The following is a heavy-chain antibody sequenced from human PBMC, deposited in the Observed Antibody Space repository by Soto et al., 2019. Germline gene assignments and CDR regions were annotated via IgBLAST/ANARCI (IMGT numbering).Heavy chain of an antibody. CDR1: GFSLSTSGMC. J-gene: IGHJ3*02. CDR3: ARMPDYDILTGDDAFDI. Sequence: SGPTLVNPTQTLTLTCTFSGFSLSTSGMCVSWIRQPPGKALEWLALIDWDDDKYYSTSLKTRLTISKDTSKNQVVLTMTNMDPVDTATYYCARMPDYDILTGDDAFDIWGQGTMVTVSS. CDR2: IDWDDDK. V-gene: IGHV2-70*01. D-gene: IGHD3-9*01.